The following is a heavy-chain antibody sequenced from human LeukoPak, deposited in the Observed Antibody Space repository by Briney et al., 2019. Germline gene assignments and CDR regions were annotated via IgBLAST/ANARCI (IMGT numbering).Heavy chain of an antibody. CDR2: ISGSGGST. CDR3: AKASTYGDYYYFDY. CDR1: GFTFSSYA. D-gene: IGHD4-17*01. Sequence: PGGSLRLSCAASGFTFSSYAMSWVRQAPGKGLEWVSAISGSGGSTYYTDSVKGRFTISRDNSKNTLYLQMNSLRAEDTAVYYCAKASTYGDYYYFDYWGQGTLVTVSS. V-gene: IGHV3-23*01. J-gene: IGHJ4*02.